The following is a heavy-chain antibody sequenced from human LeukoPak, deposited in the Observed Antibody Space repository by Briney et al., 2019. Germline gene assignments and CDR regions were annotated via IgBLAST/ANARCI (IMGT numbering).Heavy chain of an antibody. CDR2: ISSSSRYT. CDR1: GFSLRDYS. D-gene: IGHD6-19*01. CDR3: ARGAGWYNY. Sequence: GGSLRLSCAASGFSLRDYSMDWVRQAPGKGLEWVSSISSSSRYTFYVDSVKGRFTISRDNAKNSLYLQMNSLRVEDTAVYYCARGAGWYNYWGQGTLVTVSS. V-gene: IGHV3-21*04. J-gene: IGHJ4*02.